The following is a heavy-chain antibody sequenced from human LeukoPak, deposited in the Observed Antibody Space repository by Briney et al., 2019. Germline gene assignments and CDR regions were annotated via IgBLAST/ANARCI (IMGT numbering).Heavy chain of an antibody. J-gene: IGHJ4*02. CDR3: ARALYDFWSGYTLDY. CDR1: GFTFSSYA. V-gene: IGHV3-66*02. D-gene: IGHD3-3*01. Sequence: PGGSLRLSCAASGFTFSSYAMSWVRQAPGKGLEWVSVIYSGGSTYYADSVKGRFTISRDNSKNTLYLQMNSLRAEDTAVYYCARALYDFWSGYTLDYWGQGTLVTVSS. CDR2: IYSGGST.